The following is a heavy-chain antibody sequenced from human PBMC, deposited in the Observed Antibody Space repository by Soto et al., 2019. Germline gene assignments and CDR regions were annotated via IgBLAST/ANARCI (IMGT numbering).Heavy chain of an antibody. CDR3: TGGGVSSGPGY. Sequence: EVQLVESGGGLVQPGRSLRLSCAASGFTFSSTSMNWVRQAPGKGLEWVSFIDTLSSTMSYADSVRGRFPISRDNDKNSLYLQMNSRRAEDTAIYYCTGGGVSSGPGYWGQGTLVTVSS. CDR1: GFTFSSTS. V-gene: IGHV3-48*01. J-gene: IGHJ4*02. D-gene: IGHD3-22*01. CDR2: IDTLSSTM.